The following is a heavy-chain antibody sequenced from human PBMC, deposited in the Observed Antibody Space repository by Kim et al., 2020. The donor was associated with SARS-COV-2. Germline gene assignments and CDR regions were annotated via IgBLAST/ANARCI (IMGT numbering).Heavy chain of an antibody. CDR1: GFTFSDHY. CDR2: TRNKANSYTT. CDR3: ARESGIAAAGTGYYYYYGMDV. J-gene: IGHJ6*02. V-gene: IGHV3-72*01. D-gene: IGHD6-13*01. Sequence: GGSLRLSCAASGFTFSDHYMDWVRQAPGKGLEWVGRTRNKANSYTTEYAASVKGRFTISRDDSKNSLYLQMNSLKTEDTAVYYCARESGIAAAGTGYYYYYGMDVWGQGTTVTVSS.